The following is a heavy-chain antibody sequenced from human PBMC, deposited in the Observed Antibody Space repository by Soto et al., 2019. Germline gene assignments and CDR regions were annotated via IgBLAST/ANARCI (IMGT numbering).Heavy chain of an antibody. CDR3: ARGSGYCSGGSCYYGMDV. V-gene: IGHV4-39*01. Sequence: PSETLSLTCTVSGFSISSSSYYWGWIRQPPGKGLEWIGSIYYSGSTYYNPSLKSRVTISVDTSKNQFSLKLSSVTAADTAVYYCARGSGYCSGGSCYYGMDVWGQGTTVTFSS. D-gene: IGHD2-15*01. CDR1: GFSISSSSYY. CDR2: IYYSGST. J-gene: IGHJ6*02.